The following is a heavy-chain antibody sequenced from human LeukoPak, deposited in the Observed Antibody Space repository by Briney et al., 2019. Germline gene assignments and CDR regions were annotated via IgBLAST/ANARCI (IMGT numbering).Heavy chain of an antibody. CDR1: GFTFSSYG. J-gene: IGHJ3*02. D-gene: IGHD4-17*01. CDR2: IWYDGSNK. V-gene: IGHV3-33*01. Sequence: PGKSLRLSCAASGFTFSSYGMHWVRQAPGKGLEWVAVIWYDGSNKYYADSVKGRFTISRDNSKNTLYLQMNSLRAEDTAVYYCARGYGDSVSDAFDIWGQGTMVTVSS. CDR3: ARGYGDSVSDAFDI.